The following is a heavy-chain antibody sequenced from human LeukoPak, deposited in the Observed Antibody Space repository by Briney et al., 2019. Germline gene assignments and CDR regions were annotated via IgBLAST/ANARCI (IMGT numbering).Heavy chain of an antibody. CDR2: IRYDGSNK. CDR1: GFTFSSYG. D-gene: IGHD5-18*01. V-gene: IGHV3-30*02. CDR3: AKDWKSYGRYYYCYYMDV. J-gene: IGHJ6*03. Sequence: GGSLRLSCAASGFTFSSYGMHWVRQAPGKGLEWVAFIRYDGSNKYCADSVKGRFTISRDNSKNTLYLQMNSLRAEDTAVYYCAKDWKSYGRYYYCYYMDVWGKGTTVTVSS.